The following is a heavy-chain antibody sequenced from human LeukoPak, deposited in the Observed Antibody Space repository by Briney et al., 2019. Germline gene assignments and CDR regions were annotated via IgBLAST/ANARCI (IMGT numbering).Heavy chain of an antibody. CDR3: ARGAPKYRYYYMDV. CDR2: INHSGST. V-gene: IGHV4-34*01. Sequence: SETLSLTCAVYGGSFSGYYWSWIRQPPGKGLEWIGEINHSGSTNYNTSLKSRVTISVDTSKNQFSLKLSSVTAADTAVYYCARGAPKYRYYYMDVWGKGTTVTVSS. CDR1: GGSFSGYY. D-gene: IGHD3-16*02. J-gene: IGHJ6*03.